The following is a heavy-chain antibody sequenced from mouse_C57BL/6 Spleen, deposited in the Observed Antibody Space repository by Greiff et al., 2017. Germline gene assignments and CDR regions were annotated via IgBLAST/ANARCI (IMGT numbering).Heavy chain of an antibody. CDR1: GYTFTSYW. CDR3: ARWKVTTQFDY. D-gene: IGHD2-2*01. Sequence: QVQLQQPGAELVKPGASVKLSCKASGYTFTSYWMHWVKQRPGQGLEWIGMIHPNSGSTNYNEKFKGKATLTVDKSSSTAYMQLISLTSEDSAVYYCARWKVTTQFDYWGQGTTLTVSS. J-gene: IGHJ2*01. CDR2: IHPNSGST. V-gene: IGHV1-64*01.